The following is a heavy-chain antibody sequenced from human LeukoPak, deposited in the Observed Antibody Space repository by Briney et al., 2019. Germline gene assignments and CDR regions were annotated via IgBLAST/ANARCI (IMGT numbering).Heavy chain of an antibody. Sequence: SETLSLTCTVSGYSISSGYYWGWIRQPPGKGLEWIGSIDHSGSTYYNPSLKSRVTISVDTSKNQFSLKLSSVTAADTAVYYCASTTPYYYYYYMDVWGKGTTVTVSS. J-gene: IGHJ6*03. CDR1: GYSISSGYY. CDR2: IDHSGST. V-gene: IGHV4-38-2*02. D-gene: IGHD1-1*01. CDR3: ASTTPYYYYYYMDV.